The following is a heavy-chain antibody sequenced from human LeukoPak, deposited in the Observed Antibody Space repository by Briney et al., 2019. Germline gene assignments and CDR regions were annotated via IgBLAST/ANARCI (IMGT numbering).Heavy chain of an antibody. CDR2: ISGSGGST. Sequence: GGSLRLSCAASGFTFSSYGMSWVRQAPGKGLGWVSAISGSGGSTYYADSVKGRFTISRDNSKNTLNLQMNSLRAEDTAVYYCARVLSDSSGWYHFDYWGQGTLVTVSS. CDR1: GFTFSSYG. CDR3: ARVLSDSSGWYHFDY. J-gene: IGHJ4*02. D-gene: IGHD6-19*01. V-gene: IGHV3-23*01.